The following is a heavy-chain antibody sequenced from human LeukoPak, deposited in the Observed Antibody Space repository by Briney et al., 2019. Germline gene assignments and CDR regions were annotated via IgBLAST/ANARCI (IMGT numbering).Heavy chain of an antibody. CDR2: ISGSGGST. Sequence: GGSLRLSCAASGLTFSSYAMSWVRQAPGKGLEWVSAISGSGGSTYYADSVKGRFTISRDNSKNTLYLQMNSLRAEDTAVYYCAKTGTPWYYFDYWGQGTLVAVSS. J-gene: IGHJ4*02. D-gene: IGHD6-13*01. CDR1: GLTFSSYA. V-gene: IGHV3-23*01. CDR3: AKTGTPWYYFDY.